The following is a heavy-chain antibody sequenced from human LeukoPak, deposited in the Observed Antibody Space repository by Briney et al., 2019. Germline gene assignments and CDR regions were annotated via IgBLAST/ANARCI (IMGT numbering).Heavy chain of an antibody. CDR2: ISYDGSNK. CDR3: ARVRYYDSSGYYDSHYYYGMDV. V-gene: IGHV3-30-3*01. CDR1: GFTFSSYA. D-gene: IGHD3-22*01. Sequence: GRSLRLSCAASGFTFSSYAMHWVRQAPGKGLEWVAVISYDGSNKYYADSVKGRFTISRDNSKNTLHLQMNSLRAEDTAVYYCARVRYYDSSGYYDSHYYYGMDVWGQGTTVTVSS. J-gene: IGHJ6*02.